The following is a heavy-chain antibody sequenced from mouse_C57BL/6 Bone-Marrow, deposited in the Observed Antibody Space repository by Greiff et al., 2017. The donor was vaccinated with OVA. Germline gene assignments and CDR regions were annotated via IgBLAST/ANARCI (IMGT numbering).Heavy chain of an antibody. V-gene: IGHV2-9*01. CDR3: AKHERSNYVGRGAMDY. CDR2: IWGGGST. J-gene: IGHJ4*01. D-gene: IGHD2-5*01. Sequence: LVESGPGLVAPSQSLSITCTVSGFSLTRYGVDWVCQPPGKGLEWLGGIWGGGSTNYNSALMSRLSISKDNSKSQVFLKMNSLQTDDTAMYYCAKHERSNYVGRGAMDYWGQGTSVTVSS. CDR1: GFSLTRYG.